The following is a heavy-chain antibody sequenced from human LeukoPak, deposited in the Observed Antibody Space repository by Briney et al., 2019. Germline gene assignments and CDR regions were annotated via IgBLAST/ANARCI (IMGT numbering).Heavy chain of an antibody. CDR2: INPSGGST. Sequence: GASVKVSCKASGYTFTGYYMHWVRQAPGQGLEWMGIINPSGGSTSYAQKFQGRVTMTRDTSTSTVYMELSSLRSEDTAVYYCARDSTPRSSTSGHNWFDPWGQGTLVTVSS. CDR1: GYTFTGYY. J-gene: IGHJ5*02. D-gene: IGHD2-2*01. V-gene: IGHV1-46*01. CDR3: ARDSTPRSSTSGHNWFDP.